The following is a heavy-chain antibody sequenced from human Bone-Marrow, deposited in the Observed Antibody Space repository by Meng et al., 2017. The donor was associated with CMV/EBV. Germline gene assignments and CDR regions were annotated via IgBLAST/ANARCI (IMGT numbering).Heavy chain of an antibody. D-gene: IGHD4-11*01. CDR1: GFTFSSYW. Sequence: GGSLRLSCAVSGFTFSSYWMSWVRQAPGKGLEWVANIKQDGSEKYYVDSVKGRFTISRDNAKNSLYLQMNSLRAEDTAVYYCARDSDYSNYNWFDPWGQGTLVTVSS. V-gene: IGHV3-7*01. J-gene: IGHJ5*02. CDR2: IKQDGSEK. CDR3: ARDSDYSNYNWFDP.